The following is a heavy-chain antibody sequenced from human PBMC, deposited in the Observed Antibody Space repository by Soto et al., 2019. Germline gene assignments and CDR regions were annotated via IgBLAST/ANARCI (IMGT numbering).Heavy chain of an antibody. J-gene: IGHJ6*02. CDR2: IYHSGST. Sequence: PSETLSLTCAVSGYSISSGYYWGWIRQPPGKGLEWIGTIYHSGSTYYNPSLKSRVTISVDTSKNQFSLKLNSVTAADTAVYYCARALYCSGGSCSHLRGMEVWGLGPKVTVSS. D-gene: IGHD2-15*01. CDR3: ARALYCSGGSCSHLRGMEV. CDR1: GYSISSGYY. V-gene: IGHV4-38-2*01.